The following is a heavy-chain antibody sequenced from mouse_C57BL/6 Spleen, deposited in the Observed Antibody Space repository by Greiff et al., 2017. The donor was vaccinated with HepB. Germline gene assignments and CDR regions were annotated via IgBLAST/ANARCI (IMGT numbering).Heavy chain of an antibody. CDR1: GYTFTSYW. Sequence: VKLQQPGAELVKPGASVKLSCKASGYTFTSYWMHWVKQRPGRGLEWIGRIDPNSGGTKYNEKFKSKATLTVDKPSSTAYMQLSSLTSEDSAVYYCAREEAYYSNYGFAYWGQGTLVTVSA. D-gene: IGHD2-5*01. CDR3: AREEAYYSNYGFAY. CDR2: IDPNSGGT. V-gene: IGHV1-72*01. J-gene: IGHJ3*01.